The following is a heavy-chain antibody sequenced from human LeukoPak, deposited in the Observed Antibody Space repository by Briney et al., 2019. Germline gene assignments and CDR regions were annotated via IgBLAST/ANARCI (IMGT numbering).Heavy chain of an antibody. CDR1: GFSFSTYG. D-gene: IGHD3-10*01. CDR2: ISGSGGST. CDR3: AKGTSLVRGAIITALRSPFDI. Sequence: GGSLRLSCAASGFSFSTYGMSWVRQAPGKGLEWVSAISGSGGSTYYADSVKGRFTISRDNSKNTLFLQMNSLGADDTAVYYCAKGTSLVRGAIITALRSPFDIWGQGTMVTVSS. J-gene: IGHJ3*02. V-gene: IGHV3-23*01.